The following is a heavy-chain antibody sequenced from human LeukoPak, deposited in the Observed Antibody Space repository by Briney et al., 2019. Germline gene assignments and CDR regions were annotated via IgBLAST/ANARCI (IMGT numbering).Heavy chain of an antibody. CDR1: GGSISDYY. CDR2: ISYSGST. V-gene: IGHV4-59*08. CDR3: ARHSICFDP. Sequence: SETLSLTCTVSGGSISDYYWIWIRQPPGKGLEWIGYISYSGSTNYNPSLKSRVTISVDTSKNQFSLKLTSVTAADTAVYYCARHSICFDPWGQGTLVTVSS. J-gene: IGHJ5*02.